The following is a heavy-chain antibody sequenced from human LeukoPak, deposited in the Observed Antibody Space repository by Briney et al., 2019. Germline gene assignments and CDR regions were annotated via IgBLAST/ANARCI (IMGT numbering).Heavy chain of an antibody. V-gene: IGHV3-23*01. D-gene: IGHD6-19*01. CDR2: IRSSGGNT. CDR3: AKDRGGSRGWFFDY. Sequence: GGSLRLSCAASGFTFRSYAMGWVRQAPGKGLEWVSGIRSSGGNTYYADSVKGRFTISRDNSKDTLFLQMNSLRAEDTALYYCAKDRGGSRGWFFDYWGQGTLVTVSP. J-gene: IGHJ4*02. CDR1: GFTFRSYA.